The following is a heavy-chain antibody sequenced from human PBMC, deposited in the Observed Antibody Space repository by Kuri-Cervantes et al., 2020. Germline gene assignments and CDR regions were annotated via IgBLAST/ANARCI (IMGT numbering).Heavy chain of an antibody. J-gene: IGHJ6*02. CDR2: SNTNSGGT. CDR1: GYTFTGYY. D-gene: IGHD6-13*01. CDR3: ASGIAGGGMYV. Sequence: DSVKVSCKASGYTFTGYYMHWVRQAPGQGLERMGWSNTNSGGTNYAQKFQGRVTMTRDTSISTAYMELSRLRSDDTAVYYCASGIAGGGMYVWGQWTTVTVSS. V-gene: IGHV1-2*02.